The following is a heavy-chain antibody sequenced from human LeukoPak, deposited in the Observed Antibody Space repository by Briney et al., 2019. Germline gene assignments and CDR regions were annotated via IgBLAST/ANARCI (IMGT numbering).Heavy chain of an antibody. CDR3: ARDLGPRN. CDR2: INSDGSST. D-gene: IGHD1-14*01. Sequence: GGSLRLSCAASGFTFSSSWMHWVRQAPGKGLVWVSHINSDGSSTAYADSVKGRFTISRDNAKKTLYLQMNSLSAEDTAVYYCARDLGPRNRGQGTLVTVSS. J-gene: IGHJ4*02. V-gene: IGHV3-74*01. CDR1: GFTFSSSW.